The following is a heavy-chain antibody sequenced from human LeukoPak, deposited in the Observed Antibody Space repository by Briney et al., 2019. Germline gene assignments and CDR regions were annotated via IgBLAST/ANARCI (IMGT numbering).Heavy chain of an antibody. CDR2: INPNSGGT. CDR1: GYTFTGYY. D-gene: IGHD5-18*01. Sequence: ASVKGSCKASGYTFTGYYMHWVRQAPGQGLEWMGWINPNSGGTNYAQKFQGRVTMTRDTSISTAYMELSRLRSDDTAVYYCARSRTAMITYFDYWGQGTLVTVSS. V-gene: IGHV1-2*02. J-gene: IGHJ4*02. CDR3: ARSRTAMITYFDY.